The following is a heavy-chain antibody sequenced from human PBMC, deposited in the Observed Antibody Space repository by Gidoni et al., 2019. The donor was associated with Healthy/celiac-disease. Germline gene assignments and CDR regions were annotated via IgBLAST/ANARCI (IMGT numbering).Heavy chain of an antibody. V-gene: IGHV3-48*02. J-gene: IGHJ2*01. CDR1: GFTFSSYS. CDR2: ISSSSSTI. D-gene: IGHD6-19*01. CDR3: ARSGIAVADNWYFDL. Sequence: EVQLVESGGGLVQPGGSLRLSCAASGFTFSSYSMNWVRQAPGKGPEWVSYISSSSSTIYYADSVKGRFTISRDNAKNSLYLQMNSLRDEDTAVYYCARSGIAVADNWYFDLWGRGTLVTVSS.